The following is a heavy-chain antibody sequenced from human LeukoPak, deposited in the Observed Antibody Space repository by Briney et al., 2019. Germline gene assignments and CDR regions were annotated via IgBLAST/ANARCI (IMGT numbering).Heavy chain of an antibody. V-gene: IGHV3-30*04. CDR1: GFTFSSYA. J-gene: IGHJ5*02. D-gene: IGHD6-13*01. CDR3: ARDATPGEEQQLVLRISWFDP. CDR2: ISYDGSNK. Sequence: GRSLRLSCAASGFTFSSYAMHWVRQAPGKGLEWVAVISYDGSNKYYADSVKGRFTISRDNSKNTLYLQMNSLRAEDTAVYYCARDATPGEEQQLVLRISWFDPWGQGTLVTVSS.